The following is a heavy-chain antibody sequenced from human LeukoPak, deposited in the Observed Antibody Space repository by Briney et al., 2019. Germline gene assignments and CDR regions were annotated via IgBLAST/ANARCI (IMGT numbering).Heavy chain of an antibody. V-gene: IGHV3-7*01. CDR1: GFTFSSYW. CDR2: IKQGGSEK. J-gene: IGHJ6*03. Sequence: GGSLRLSCGASGFTFSSYWMSWVRQAPGKGLEWVAYIKQGGSEKYYVDSVKGRFTISRDNAKNPLYLQMNSLRAEDTAVYYCARDLGVVIAHYYYYYMDVWGKGTTVTVSS. CDR3: ARDLGVVIAHYYYYYMDV. D-gene: IGHD3-22*01.